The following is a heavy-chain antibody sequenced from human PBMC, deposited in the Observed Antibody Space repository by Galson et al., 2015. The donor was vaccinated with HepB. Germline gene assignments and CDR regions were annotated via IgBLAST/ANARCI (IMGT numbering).Heavy chain of an antibody. V-gene: IGHV4-59*08. D-gene: IGHD5-18*01. J-gene: IGHJ4*02. Sequence: SETLSLTCTVSDASISSYYWSWIRQPPGKGLEWIGYISDSGSTNYNPSLKSRVTISVDTSKNQFSLKLSSVTAADTAVYYCARQRGYSYGRMQHFDYWGQGTLVTVSS. CDR3: ARQRGYSYGRMQHFDY. CDR2: ISDSGST. CDR1: DASISSYY.